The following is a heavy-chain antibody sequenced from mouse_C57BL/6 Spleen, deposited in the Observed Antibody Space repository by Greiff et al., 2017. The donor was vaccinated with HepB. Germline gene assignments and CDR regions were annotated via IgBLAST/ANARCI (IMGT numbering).Heavy chain of an antibody. V-gene: IGHV5-17*01. J-gene: IGHJ3*01. D-gene: IGHD2-3*01. CDR1: GFTFSDYG. CDR3: ARNYDGYYLFAY. Sequence: EVHLVESGGGLVKPGGSLKLSCAASGFTFSDYGMHWVRQAPEKGLEWVAYISSGSSTIYYADTVKGRFTISRDNAKNTLFLQMTSLRSEDTAMYYCARNYDGYYLFAYWGQGTLVTVSA. CDR2: ISSGSSTI.